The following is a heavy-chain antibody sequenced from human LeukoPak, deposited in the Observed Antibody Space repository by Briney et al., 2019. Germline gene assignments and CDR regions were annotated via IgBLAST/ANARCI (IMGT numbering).Heavy chain of an antibody. Sequence: ETLSLTCPVSGGSVSSGSYYWSWIRQPPGKGLEWIGYIYYSGSTNYNPSLKNRVTISVDTSKNQFSLKLSSVTAADTAVYYRARISTIFGVVTKRDDYWGQGTLVTVSS. CDR2: IYYSGST. J-gene: IGHJ4*02. CDR1: GGSVSSGSYY. D-gene: IGHD3-3*01. CDR3: ARISTIFGVVTKRDDY. V-gene: IGHV4-61*01.